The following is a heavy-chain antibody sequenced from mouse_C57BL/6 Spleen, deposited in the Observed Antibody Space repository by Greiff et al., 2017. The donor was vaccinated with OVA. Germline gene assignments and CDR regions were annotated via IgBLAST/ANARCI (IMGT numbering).Heavy chain of an antibody. D-gene: IGHD2-5*01. CDR1: GYTFTDYY. Sequence: EVQLQQSGPVLVKPGASVKMSCKASGYTFTDYYMNWVKQSHGKSLEWIGVINPYNGGTSYNQKFKGKATLTVDKSSSTAYMELNSLSSEVSAFYYCARGGSYYSNLYAMDYWGQGTSVTVSS. V-gene: IGHV1-19*01. CDR3: ARGGSYYSNLYAMDY. J-gene: IGHJ4*01. CDR2: INPYNGGT.